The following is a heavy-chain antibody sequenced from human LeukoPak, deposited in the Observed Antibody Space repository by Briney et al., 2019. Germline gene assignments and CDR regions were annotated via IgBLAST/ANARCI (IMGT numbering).Heavy chain of an antibody. CDR1: GHDFNNYW. D-gene: IGHD3-22*01. CDR2: IHPADSDT. Sequence: GESLKISCKASGHDFNNYWIGWVRQMPGKGPELMGIIHPADSDTVYSPAFSGQVTISTDRSTSTAYLQWSSLEASDTAIYYCARRYYDSSEFDPWGQGTLVTVSS. CDR3: ARRYYDSSEFDP. J-gene: IGHJ5*02. V-gene: IGHV5-51*01.